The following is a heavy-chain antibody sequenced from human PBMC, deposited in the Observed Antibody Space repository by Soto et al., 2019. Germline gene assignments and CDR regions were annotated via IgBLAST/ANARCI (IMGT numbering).Heavy chain of an antibody. CDR2: FDPEDGET. D-gene: IGHD4-17*01. CDR1: GYTLTELS. V-gene: IGHV1-24*01. Sequence: ASVKVSCKVSGYTLTELSMHWVRQAPGKGLEWMGGFDPEDGETIYAQKFQGRVTMTEDTSTDTAYMELSSLRSEDTAVYYRATDLPRYGDINYYYYGMDVWGQGTTVTVSS. CDR3: ATDLPRYGDINYYYYGMDV. J-gene: IGHJ6*02.